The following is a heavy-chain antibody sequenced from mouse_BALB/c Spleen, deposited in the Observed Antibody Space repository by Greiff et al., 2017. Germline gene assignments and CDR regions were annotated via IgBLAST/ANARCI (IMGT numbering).Heavy chain of an antibody. J-gene: IGHJ1*01. CDR3: ARGESVVADWYFDV. CDR1: GDSITSGY. Sequence: EVKLMESGPSLVKPSQTLSLTCSVTGDSITSGYWNWIRKFPGNKLEYMGYISYSGSTYYNPSLKSRISITRDTSKNQYYLQLNSVTTEDTATYYCARGESVVADWYFDVWGAGTTVTVSS. V-gene: IGHV3-8*02. D-gene: IGHD1-1*01. CDR2: ISYSGST.